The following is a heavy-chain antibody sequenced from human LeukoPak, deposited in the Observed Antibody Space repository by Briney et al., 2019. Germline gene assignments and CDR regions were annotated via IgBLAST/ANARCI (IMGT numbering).Heavy chain of an antibody. V-gene: IGHV5-51*01. CDR3: ARSGYCSGGSCYVPHIFDY. J-gene: IGHJ4*02. CDR1: GYSFTSYW. Sequence: GESLKISCKGSGYSFTSYWIGWVRQVPGKGLEWMGIIYPGDSDTRYSPSFQGQVTISADKSISTAYLQWSSLKASDTAMYYCARSGYCSGGSCYVPHIFDYWGQGTLVTVSS. D-gene: IGHD2-15*01. CDR2: IYPGDSDT.